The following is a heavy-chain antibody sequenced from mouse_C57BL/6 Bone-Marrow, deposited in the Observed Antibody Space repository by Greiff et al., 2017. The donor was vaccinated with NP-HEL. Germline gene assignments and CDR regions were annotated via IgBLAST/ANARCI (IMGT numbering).Heavy chain of an antibody. V-gene: IGHV1-61*01. CDR1: GYTFTGYW. Sequence: QVHVKQSGAELMKPGASVKLSCKATGYTFTGYWIEWVKQRPGQGLEWIGNIYPSDSETHYNQKFKDKATLTVDKSSSTAYMQLSSLTSEDSAVYYCARGDYYGSDWYFDVWGTGTTVTVSS. CDR2: IYPSDSET. D-gene: IGHD1-1*01. J-gene: IGHJ1*03. CDR3: ARGDYYGSDWYFDV.